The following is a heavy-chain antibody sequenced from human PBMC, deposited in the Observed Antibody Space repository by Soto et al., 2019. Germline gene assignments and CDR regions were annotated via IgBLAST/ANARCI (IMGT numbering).Heavy chain of an antibody. CDR3: ASAVLRFLEWLLPEVDY. V-gene: IGHV3-7*05. J-gene: IGHJ4*02. D-gene: IGHD3-3*01. CDR2: IKQDGSEK. CDR1: GFTFSGYW. Sequence: EVQLVESGGGLVQPGGSLRLSCAASGFTFSGYWMSWVRQAPGKGLEWVANIKQDGSEKYYVDSVKGRFTISRDNAKNSLYLQMNSLRAEDTAVYYCASAVLRFLEWLLPEVDYWGQGTLVTVSS.